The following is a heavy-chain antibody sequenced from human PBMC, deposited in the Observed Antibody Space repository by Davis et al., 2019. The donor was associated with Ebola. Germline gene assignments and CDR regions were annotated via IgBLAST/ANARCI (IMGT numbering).Heavy chain of an antibody. J-gene: IGHJ4*02. CDR3: ARGTALARNFDY. Sequence: KVSCKGSGYSFTSYWISWVRQMPGKGLEWMGIIYPADSDTRYSPSFQGLVTISADKSISTAYLQWSSLKASDTALYYCARGTALARNFDYWGQGTLVTVSS. CDR2: IYPADSDT. V-gene: IGHV5-51*01. D-gene: IGHD5-18*01. CDR1: GYSFTSYW.